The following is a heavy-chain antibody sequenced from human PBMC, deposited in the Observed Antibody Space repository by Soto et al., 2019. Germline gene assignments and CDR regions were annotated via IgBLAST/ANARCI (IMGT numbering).Heavy chain of an antibody. Sequence: GGSLRLSCAASGFTVSSNYMSWVRQAPGKGLEWVSVIYSGGSTYYADSVKGRFTISRDNSKNTLYLQMNSLRAEDTAVYYCARAALDDYVCGSYRTFDYWGQGTLVTVSS. CDR3: ARAALDDYVCGSYRTFDY. CDR1: GFTVSSNY. D-gene: IGHD3-16*02. V-gene: IGHV3-66*01. J-gene: IGHJ4*02. CDR2: IYSGGST.